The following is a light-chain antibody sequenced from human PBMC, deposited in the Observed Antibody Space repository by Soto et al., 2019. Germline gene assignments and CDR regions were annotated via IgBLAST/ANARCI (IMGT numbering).Light chain of an antibody. V-gene: IGLV3-1*01. CDR2: QDN. Sequence: SYELTQPPSVSVSPGQTASITCSGDKLGDKYACWYQQKPGQSPVLVIYQDNKRPSGIPERFSASNSGNTATLTISGTQAMDEADYYCQAWDSSTAVVFGGGNKLTVL. J-gene: IGLJ2*01. CDR3: QAWDSSTAVV. CDR1: KLGDKY.